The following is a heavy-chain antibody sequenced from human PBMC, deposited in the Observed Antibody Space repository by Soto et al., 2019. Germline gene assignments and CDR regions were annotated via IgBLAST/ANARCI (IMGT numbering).Heavy chain of an antibody. CDR3: ARHSYYSNPLRFDP. CDR1: GGSITGYY. V-gene: IGHV4-59*08. CDR2: IHYSGST. Sequence: SETLSLTCTVSGGSITGYYWSWIRQPPGKGPEWIGNIHYSGSTNYNPSLKSRVTISVDTSKNQFSPRLSSVTAAETAVYYCARHSYYSNPLRFDPWGQGTLVTVSS. D-gene: IGHD4-4*01. J-gene: IGHJ5*02.